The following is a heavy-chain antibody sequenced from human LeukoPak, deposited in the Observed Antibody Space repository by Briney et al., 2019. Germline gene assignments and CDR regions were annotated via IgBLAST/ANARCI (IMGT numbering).Heavy chain of an antibody. D-gene: IGHD5/OR15-5a*01. CDR2: ISAYNGNT. Sequence: ASVKVSCKASGYTFTNYGISWVRQAPGQGLQWMGWISAYNGNTNYAQKLQGRVTMTTDTSTSPAYMELRSLRSDDTAVYYCARDRNLREDFDSLGQGTLVTVSS. CDR3: ARDRNLREDFDS. CDR1: GYTFTNYG. J-gene: IGHJ4*02. V-gene: IGHV1-18*01.